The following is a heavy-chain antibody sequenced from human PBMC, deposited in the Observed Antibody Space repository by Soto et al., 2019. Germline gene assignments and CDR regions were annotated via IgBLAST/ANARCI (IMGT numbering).Heavy chain of an antibody. D-gene: IGHD2-21*02. J-gene: IGHJ4*02. CDR3: ARTPVSSNCCGDCYLNY. Sequence: QVQLVQSGAEVKKPGSSVKVSCKASGGTFSSYAISWVRQAPGQGLEWMGGIIPIFGTANYAQKFQGRVTITADESTSTVYMELSSQRSEDTAVYYCARTPVSSNCCGDCYLNYWGQGTLVTVSS. CDR2: IIPIFGTA. CDR1: GGTFSSYA. V-gene: IGHV1-69*01.